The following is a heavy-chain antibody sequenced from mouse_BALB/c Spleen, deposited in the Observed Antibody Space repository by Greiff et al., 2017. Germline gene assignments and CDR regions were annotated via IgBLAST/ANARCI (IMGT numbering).Heavy chain of an antibody. V-gene: IGHV14-1*02. D-gene: IGHD2-1*01. CDR2: IDPENGNT. CDR3: ARYYGNYGAMDY. Sequence: VQLQQSGAELVKPGASVKLSCKASGFNIKDYYMHWVKQRPEQGLEWIGWIDPENGNTIYDPKFQGKASITADTSSNTAYLQLSSLTSEDTAVYYCARYYGNYGAMDYWGQGTSVTVSS. CDR1: GFNIKDYY. J-gene: IGHJ4*01.